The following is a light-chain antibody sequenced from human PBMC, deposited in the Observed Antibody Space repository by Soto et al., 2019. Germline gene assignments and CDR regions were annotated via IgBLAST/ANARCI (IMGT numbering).Light chain of an antibody. CDR3: KSYVGSNTYV. CDR1: KSDIGVYDF. CDR2: EVV. J-gene: IGLJ1*01. Sequence: QSALTQPPSASGSPGQSVTISCTGTKSDIGVYDFVSWYQHHPGKAPRLIIYEVVQRPSGVPDRFSVSKSGNTASLTVSGLQAADEADYFCKSYVGSNTYVFGSGTKGTVL. V-gene: IGLV2-8*01.